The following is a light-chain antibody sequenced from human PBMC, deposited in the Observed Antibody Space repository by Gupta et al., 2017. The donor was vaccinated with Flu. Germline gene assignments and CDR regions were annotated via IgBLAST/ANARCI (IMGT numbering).Light chain of an antibody. J-gene: IGLJ3*02. CDR3: GSYTSNTTLYWV. Sequence: QSALTQPASVSGSPGQSIPISCTGTSSDVGNYNYVSWYQQHPGKAPKLMIYDVNNRPSGVSNRFSGSKSGDTASLTISGLQAEDEAIYFCGSYTSNTTLYWVFGGGTKLTVL. CDR2: DVN. V-gene: IGLV2-14*01. CDR1: SSDVGNYNY.